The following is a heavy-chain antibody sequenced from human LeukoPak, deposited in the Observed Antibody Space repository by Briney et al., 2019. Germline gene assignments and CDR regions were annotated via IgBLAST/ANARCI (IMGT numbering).Heavy chain of an antibody. CDR1: GGSISSYY. Sequence: PSETLSLTCTVSGGSISSYYWSWIRQPAGKGLECIGRIYTSGSTNYNPSLKSRVTMSVDTSKNQFSLKLSSVTAADTAVYYCAREVADYDSLDRGWFDPWGQGTLVTVSS. CDR2: IYTSGST. CDR3: AREVADYDSLDRGWFDP. J-gene: IGHJ5*02. V-gene: IGHV4-4*07. D-gene: IGHD3-22*01.